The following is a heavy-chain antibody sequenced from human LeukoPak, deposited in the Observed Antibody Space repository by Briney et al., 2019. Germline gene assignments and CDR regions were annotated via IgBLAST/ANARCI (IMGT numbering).Heavy chain of an antibody. CDR3: ARAQGYSSSAVDY. CDR2: ISTSSSYT. V-gene: IGHV3-21*01. CDR1: GFTFSSYS. D-gene: IGHD6-6*01. J-gene: IGHJ4*02. Sequence: GGSLRLSCAASGFTFSSYSMNWVRQAPGKGLEWVSSISTSSSYTYYADSVKGRFTISRDNAKNSVYLQMNSLRADDTAVYYCARAQGYSSSAVDYWGQGTLVTVSS.